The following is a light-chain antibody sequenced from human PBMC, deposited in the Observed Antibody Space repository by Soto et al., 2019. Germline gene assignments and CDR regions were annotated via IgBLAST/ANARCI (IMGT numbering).Light chain of an antibody. CDR2: EAS. Sequence: DVRMTQSPSSLSASVGDRVTITCRASQDIGYRLGWYQQKPGKVPKCLIYEASTLQGGVPSRFSGAGSGTDLTLTISGLQPEDFATYYCLQHSDYPFTFGLGTKVDI. CDR3: LQHSDYPFT. V-gene: IGKV1-17*01. J-gene: IGKJ3*01. CDR1: QDIGYR.